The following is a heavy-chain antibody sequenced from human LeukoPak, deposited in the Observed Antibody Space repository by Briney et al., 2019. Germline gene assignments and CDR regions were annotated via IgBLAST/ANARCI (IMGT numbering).Heavy chain of an antibody. J-gene: IGHJ4*02. Sequence: GRSLRLSCAASGFTFSNYVMHWVRQAPGKGLEWVAVISYDGSNKDHADSVKGRFTISRDNSKNTLYLQMDSLRLEDTAVYYCARVKASIFYYFDYWGQGTLVTVSS. D-gene: IGHD2-21*01. CDR3: ARVKASIFYYFDY. V-gene: IGHV3-30*04. CDR1: GFTFSNYV. CDR2: ISYDGSNK.